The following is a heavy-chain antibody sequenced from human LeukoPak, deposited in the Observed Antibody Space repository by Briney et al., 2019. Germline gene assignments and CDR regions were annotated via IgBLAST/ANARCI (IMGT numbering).Heavy chain of an antibody. J-gene: IGHJ2*01. CDR3: ARDSEGYYDSSGYSLINWYFDL. D-gene: IGHD3-22*01. V-gene: IGHV1-46*01. Sequence: GASVTVSCKAFGYTFTSNYMHWVRQAPGQGPEWMGVISPSGGSTTYAQKFQGRVTLTRDMSTSTDYLELSSLRSEDTAVYYCARDSEGYYDSSGYSLINWYFDLWGRGTLVTVSS. CDR1: GYTFTSNY. CDR2: ISPSGGST.